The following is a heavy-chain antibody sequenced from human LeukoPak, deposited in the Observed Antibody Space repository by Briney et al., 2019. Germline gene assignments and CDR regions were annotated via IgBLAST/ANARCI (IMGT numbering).Heavy chain of an antibody. CDR3: ARVKPRWCSGGSCYYFDY. J-gene: IGHJ4*02. V-gene: IGHV4-59*01. D-gene: IGHD2-15*01. Sequence: PSETLSLTCTVSGGSISSYYWSWIRQPPGKGLEWIGYIYYSGSTNYNPSLKSRVTTSVDTSKNQFSLKLSSVTAADTAVYYCARVKPRWCSGGSCYYFDYWGQGTLVTVSS. CDR2: IYYSGST. CDR1: GGSISSYY.